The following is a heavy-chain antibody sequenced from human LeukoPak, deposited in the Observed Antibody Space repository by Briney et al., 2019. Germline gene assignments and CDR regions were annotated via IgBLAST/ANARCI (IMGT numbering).Heavy chain of an antibody. CDR2: MNPNSGNT. CDR3: ARGFPFYSSSWYWFDP. V-gene: IGHV1-8*01. CDR1: AYTSTSYD. Sequence: ASVQFSSKASAYTSTSYDINWVRPATGQGLEWMGWMNPNSGNTGYSQKFPGRGTMTRNTSISTAYMELSSLRSEDTAVYYCARGFPFYSSSWYWFDPRGQGTLVTVSS. J-gene: IGHJ5*02. D-gene: IGHD6-13*01.